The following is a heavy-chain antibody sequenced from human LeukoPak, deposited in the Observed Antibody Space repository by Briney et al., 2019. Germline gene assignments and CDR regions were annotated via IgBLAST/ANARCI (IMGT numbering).Heavy chain of an antibody. D-gene: IGHD3-16*02. V-gene: IGHV3-23*01. Sequence: GGSLRLSCAASGFTFSSYAMSWVRQAPGKGLEWVSAISGSGVSTYYADSVKGRFTISRDNSKNTLYLQMNSLRAEDTAVYYCAKDRDYVWGSYRPTAYFQHWGQGTLVTVSS. CDR3: AKDRDYVWGSYRPTAYFQH. CDR1: GFTFSSYA. J-gene: IGHJ1*01. CDR2: ISGSGVST.